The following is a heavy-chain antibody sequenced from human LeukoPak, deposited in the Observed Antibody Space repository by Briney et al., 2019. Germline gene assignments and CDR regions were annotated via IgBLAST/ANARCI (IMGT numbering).Heavy chain of an antibody. CDR1: GFTFSSYS. CDR3: ARDGYGDSKEIDY. J-gene: IGHJ4*02. D-gene: IGHD4-17*01. Sequence: PGGSLRLSCAASGFTFSSYSMNWVRQAPGKGLEWVSYISSSSSTIYYADSVKGRFTISRDNAKNSLYLQMNSLRAEDTAVYYCARDGYGDSKEIDYWGQGTLVTVSS. V-gene: IGHV3-48*04. CDR2: ISSSSSTI.